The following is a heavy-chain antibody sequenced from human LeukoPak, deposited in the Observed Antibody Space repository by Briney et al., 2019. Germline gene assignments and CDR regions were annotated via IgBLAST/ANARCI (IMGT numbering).Heavy chain of an antibody. J-gene: IGHJ6*03. D-gene: IGHD4-23*01. CDR1: GFTFSSYG. V-gene: IGHV3-33*06. Sequence: GGSLRLSCAASGFTFSSYGMHWVRQAPGKGLEWVAVIWYDGSNEYYADSVKGRFTISRDNSKNTLYLQMNSLRAEDTAVYYCAKDYGGYMDVWGKGTTVTVSS. CDR2: IWYDGSNE. CDR3: AKDYGGYMDV.